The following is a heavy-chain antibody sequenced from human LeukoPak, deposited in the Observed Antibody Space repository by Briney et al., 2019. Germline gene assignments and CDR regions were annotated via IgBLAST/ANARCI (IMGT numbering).Heavy chain of an antibody. D-gene: IGHD1-26*01. Sequence: SETLSLTCAGYGGSFSGYYWSWIRQPPGKGLEWIGEINHSGSTNYNPSPKSRVTISVATSKNQFSLKLRSVTAAATDVYYCARDRTIVGATRPTDYWGQGTLVTVSS. V-gene: IGHV4-34*01. CDR3: ARDRTIVGATRPTDY. CDR1: GGSFSGYY. CDR2: INHSGST. J-gene: IGHJ4*02.